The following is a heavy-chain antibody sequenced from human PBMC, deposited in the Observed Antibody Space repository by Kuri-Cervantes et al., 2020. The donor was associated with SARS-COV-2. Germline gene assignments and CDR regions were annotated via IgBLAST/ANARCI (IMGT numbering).Heavy chain of an antibody. D-gene: IGHD2-21*01. CDR2: IYHSGST. CDR3: ARGNPANSHVVDY. J-gene: IGHJ4*02. V-gene: IGHV4-59*01. Sequence: GSLRLSCTVSDGSISNYYWSWIRQPPGKGLEWIGYIYHSGSTNYNPSLNSRVTISIDTSKNQFALRLSTVTAADTAVYYCARGNPANSHVVDYWGQGTLVTVSS. CDR1: DGSISNYY.